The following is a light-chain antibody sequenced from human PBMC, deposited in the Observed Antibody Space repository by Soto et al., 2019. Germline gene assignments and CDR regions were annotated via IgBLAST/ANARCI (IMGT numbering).Light chain of an antibody. CDR2: AAS. CDR3: QQLNSYPIT. CDR1: QGLSSG. J-gene: IGKJ5*01. Sequence: DIQLTQSPSFLSASVGDRVTITCRASQGLSSGLAWYQQKTGKAPKLLSYAASTLQSGVPSRFSGSGSGTEFTLTISSLQPEDFATYYCQQLNSYPITVGQGTRLEIK. V-gene: IGKV1-9*01.